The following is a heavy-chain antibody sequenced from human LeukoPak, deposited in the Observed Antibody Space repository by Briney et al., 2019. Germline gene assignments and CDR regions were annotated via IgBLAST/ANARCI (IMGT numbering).Heavy chain of an antibody. V-gene: IGHV1-2*06. CDR2: INPNSGGT. Sequence: ASVKVSCKASGYTFTGYYMHWVRQAPGQGLEWMGRINPNSGGTNYAQKFQGRVTMTRDTSISTAYMELSRLRSDDTAVYYCARDRRLVPAAVNAFDIWGQGTMVTVSS. CDR3: ARDRRLVPAAVNAFDI. CDR1: GYTFTGYY. J-gene: IGHJ3*02. D-gene: IGHD2-2*01.